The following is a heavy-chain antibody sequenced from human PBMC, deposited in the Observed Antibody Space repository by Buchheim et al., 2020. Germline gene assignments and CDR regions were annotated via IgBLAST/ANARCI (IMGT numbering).Heavy chain of an antibody. J-gene: IGHJ6*02. D-gene: IGHD6-19*01. CDR1: GASINSGGYY. V-gene: IGHV4-39*07. CDR3: ARGSYQTGWRGFSYYSMDV. CDR2: IYSGGST. Sequence: HLQGSGPGLVRPSETLSLTCTVSGASINSGGYYWDWVRQPPGKGLEWVGHIYSGGSTYFNPSLQSRVTISFDDPINQLSLMLTSVTAADTGTYYCARGSYQTGWRGFSYYSMDVWGQGT.